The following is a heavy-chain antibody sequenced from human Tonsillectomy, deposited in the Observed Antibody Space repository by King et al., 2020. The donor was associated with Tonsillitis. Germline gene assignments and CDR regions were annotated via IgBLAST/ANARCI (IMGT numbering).Heavy chain of an antibody. D-gene: IGHD1-26*01. CDR2: INHSGST. CDR3: ARPFVGATNDAFDI. Sequence: VQLPQWGAGLLKPSETLSLTCAVYGGSFSGYYWSWIRQPPGKGLEWIGEINHSGSTNYNPSLKSRVTVSVDTSKNQFSLKLSSVTAADTAVYYCARPFVGATNDAFDIWGKGTMVTVSS. V-gene: IGHV4-34*01. J-gene: IGHJ3*02. CDR1: GGSFSGYY.